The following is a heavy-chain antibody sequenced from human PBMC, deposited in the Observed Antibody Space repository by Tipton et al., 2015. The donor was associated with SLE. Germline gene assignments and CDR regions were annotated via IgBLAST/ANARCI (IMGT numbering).Heavy chain of an antibody. CDR3: ARGQAFGVVLSPIV. Sequence: TLSLTCTVSGGSIRSGNYYWSWIRQPAGKGLEWIGRIYTSGNTDYNPSLKSRVTISVDMSKSEFSLRLSSVTAADTAVYYCARGQAFGVVLSPIVWGQGTLVTVSS. J-gene: IGHJ4*02. CDR1: GGSIRSGNYY. CDR2: IYTSGNT. D-gene: IGHD3-3*01. V-gene: IGHV4-61*02.